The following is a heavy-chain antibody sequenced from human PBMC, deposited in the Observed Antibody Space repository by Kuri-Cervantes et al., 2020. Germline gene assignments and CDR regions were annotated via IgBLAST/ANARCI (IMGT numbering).Heavy chain of an antibody. CDR1: GFTFSTYD. Sequence: GESLKISCAASGFTFSTYDMHWVRQAPGKGLEWVSAIGIAGDTYYPGSVKGRFTISRENAKNSLYLQMNSLRAGDTAVYYCARVSGRDLWPIDYWGQGTLVTVSS. CDR3: ARVSGRDLWPIDY. J-gene: IGHJ4*02. V-gene: IGHV3-13*01. CDR2: IGIAGDT. D-gene: IGHD3-16*01.